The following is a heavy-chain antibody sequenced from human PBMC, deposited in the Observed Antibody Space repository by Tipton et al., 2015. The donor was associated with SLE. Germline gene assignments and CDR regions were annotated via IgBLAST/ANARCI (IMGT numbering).Heavy chain of an antibody. D-gene: IGHD2-21*01. CDR1: GFTFSSYG. CDR3: ARDVEEDAFDI. CDR2: IWYDGSNK. Sequence: SLRLTCAASGFTFSSYGMHWVRQAPGKGLEWVAVIWYDGSNKYYADSVKGRFTISRDNSKNTLSLQMNSLRADDTAVYFCARDVEEDAFDIWGQGTMVTVSS. J-gene: IGHJ3*02. V-gene: IGHV3-33*01.